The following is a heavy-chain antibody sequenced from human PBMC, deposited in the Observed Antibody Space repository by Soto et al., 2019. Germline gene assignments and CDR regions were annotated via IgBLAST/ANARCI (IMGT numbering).Heavy chain of an antibody. CDR3: ARDQLYYNDISGRPLNAFDV. CDR2: IGLGSSTK. Sequence: GSLRLCCADSGFTCRNFGMNWVRQAQGKGLEWVSYIGLGSSTKYYADPVEGRFTISRDNAKNSLYLQMNSLRAEDTAVYYCARDQLYYNDISGRPLNAFDVWGQGAMVTVSS. V-gene: IGHV3-48*01. D-gene: IGHD3-22*01. J-gene: IGHJ3*01. CDR1: GFTCRNFG.